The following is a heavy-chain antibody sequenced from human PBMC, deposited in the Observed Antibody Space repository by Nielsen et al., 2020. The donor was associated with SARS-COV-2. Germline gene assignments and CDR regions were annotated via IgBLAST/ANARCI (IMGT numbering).Heavy chain of an antibody. D-gene: IGHD3-22*01. Sequence: SETLSLTCTVSGDSVSSGNYSWSWVRQPPGKGLEWIGDFYYSGSTHYNPSLKSRVTISVDTSKNQFSLKLTSVTAADTAVYYCARGRFYDSSGYYSDYWGQGTLVTVSS. J-gene: IGHJ4*02. CDR2: FYYSGST. CDR1: GDSVSSGNYS. CDR3: ARGRFYDSSGYYSDY. V-gene: IGHV4-61*01.